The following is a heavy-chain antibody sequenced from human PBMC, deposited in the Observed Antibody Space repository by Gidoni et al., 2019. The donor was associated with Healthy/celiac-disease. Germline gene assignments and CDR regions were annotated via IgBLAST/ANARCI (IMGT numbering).Heavy chain of an antibody. Sequence: EVQLVESGGGLVQPGGSLRLSCSASGFTCSSYSMHWVRQSPGKGLEYVSAISSHGGRTYYANSVKGRFTISRDNSKTTLYLQMGSLRAEDMAVYYCARVGLERYSSKPPVYYFDYWGQGTLVTVSS. CDR2: ISSHGGRT. V-gene: IGHV3-64*01. CDR3: ARVGLERYSSKPPVYYFDY. CDR1: GFTCSSYS. D-gene: IGHD6-13*01. J-gene: IGHJ4*02.